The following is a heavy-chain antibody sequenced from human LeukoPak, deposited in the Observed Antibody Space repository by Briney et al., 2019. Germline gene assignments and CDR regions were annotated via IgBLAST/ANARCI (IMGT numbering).Heavy chain of an antibody. CDR2: ISASGGST. Sequence: GGSLRLSCAASGFTFSSSAMSWVRQVPGKGLEWVSGISASGGSTSYADSVRGRFTISRDNSKNTLYVQMNSLRDEDTAVYYSAKDQRWESPHYLDSWGQGTLVTVSS. CDR3: AKDQRWESPHYLDS. V-gene: IGHV3-23*01. J-gene: IGHJ4*02. D-gene: IGHD1-26*01. CDR1: GFTFSSSA.